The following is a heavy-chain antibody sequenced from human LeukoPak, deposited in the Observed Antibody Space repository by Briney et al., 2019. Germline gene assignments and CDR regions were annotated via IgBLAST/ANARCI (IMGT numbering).Heavy chain of an antibody. D-gene: IGHD6-13*01. V-gene: IGHV4-59*01. J-gene: IGHJ3*02. Sequence: SETLSLTCTVSGGSISSYYWSWIRQPPGKGLEWIGYIYYSGSTNYNPSLKSRVTISVDTSKNQFSLKLSSVTAADTAVYYCARYSSNLNPDASDIWGQGTMVTVSS. CDR2: IYYSGST. CDR1: GGSISSYY. CDR3: ARYSSNLNPDASDI.